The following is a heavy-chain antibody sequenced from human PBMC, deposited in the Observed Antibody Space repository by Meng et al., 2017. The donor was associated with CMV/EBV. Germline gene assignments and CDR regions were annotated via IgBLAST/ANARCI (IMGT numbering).Heavy chain of an antibody. CDR2: IYYSGST. CDR3: ARELDYDYVWGSYRYSVGYFDY. D-gene: IGHD3-16*02. CDR1: GGSISSGDYY. V-gene: IGHV4-30-4*08. Sequence: VQLQEAGPGLVKPSQTLSLTCTVSGGSISSGDYYWSWIRQPPGKGLEWIGYIYYSGSTYYNPSLKSRVTISVDTSKNQFSLKLSSVTAADTAVYYCARELDYDYVWGSYRYSVGYFDYWGQGTLVTVSS. J-gene: IGHJ4*02.